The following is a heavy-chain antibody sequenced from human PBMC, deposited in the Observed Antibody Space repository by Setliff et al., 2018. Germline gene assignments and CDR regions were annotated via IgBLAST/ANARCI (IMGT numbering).Heavy chain of an antibody. CDR2: INEDGSHK. Sequence: GGSLRLSCAASGFAFRTHPMHWVRQAPGKGLERLANINEDGSHKWYVDSVKGRFTISRDNAKNSLYLQMNGLRAEDTAVYYCARDPAYGAFDIWGQGTMVTVSS. D-gene: IGHD3-16*01. J-gene: IGHJ3*02. V-gene: IGHV3-7*03. CDR1: GFAFRTHP. CDR3: ARDPAYGAFDI.